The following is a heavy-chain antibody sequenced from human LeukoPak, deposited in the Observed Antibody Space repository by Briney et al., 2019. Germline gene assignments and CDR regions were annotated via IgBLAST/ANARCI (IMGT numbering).Heavy chain of an antibody. Sequence: SETLSLTCTVSGYSISSGYYWGWIRQPPGKGLEWIGSIYHGGSTYYNPSLKSRVTISVDTSKNQFSLKLSSVTAADTAVYYCARGPNCSGGSCYPRPYYFDYWGQGTLVTVSS. J-gene: IGHJ4*02. D-gene: IGHD2-15*01. CDR1: GYSISSGYY. CDR2: IYHGGST. CDR3: ARGPNCSGGSCYPRPYYFDY. V-gene: IGHV4-38-2*02.